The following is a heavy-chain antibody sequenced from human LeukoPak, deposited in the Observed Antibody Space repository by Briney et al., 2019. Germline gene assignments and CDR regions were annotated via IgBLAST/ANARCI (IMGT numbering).Heavy chain of an antibody. V-gene: IGHV4-59*12. CDR2: IYYSGST. CDR3: TREMYDSGGYRVSYFDY. J-gene: IGHJ4*02. CDR1: GGSISSYY. D-gene: IGHD3-22*01. Sequence: SETLSLTCTVSGGSISSYYWSWIRQPPGKGLEWIGYIYYSGSTNYNPSLESRLTISIDTSKNQFSLKLSSVTAADTAIYYCTREMYDSGGYRVSYFDYWGQGTLVTVSS.